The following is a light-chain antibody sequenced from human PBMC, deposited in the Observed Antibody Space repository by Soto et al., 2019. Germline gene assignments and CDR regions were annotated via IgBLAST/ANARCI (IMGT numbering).Light chain of an antibody. J-gene: IGKJ3*01. CDR3: QQFSGSPPA. CDR2: GAS. Sequence: FTQSPGTLSLSPGERATLACRASQNVSSNLLVWYQQHPGQAPRLLIYGASSRDTGIPDRFSGSGSGTEFTLTISRLQSEDFEVYYCQQFSGSPPAFGPGTKVDIK. V-gene: IGKV3-20*01. CDR1: QNVSSNL.